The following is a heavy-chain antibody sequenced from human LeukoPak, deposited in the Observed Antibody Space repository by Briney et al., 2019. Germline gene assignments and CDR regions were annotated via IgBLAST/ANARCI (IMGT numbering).Heavy chain of an antibody. CDR1: GFTFSDYY. J-gene: IGHJ4*02. CDR3: ERGRDGYKY. D-gene: IGHD5-24*01. CDR2: ISSRRKTI. V-gene: IGHV3-11*01. Sequence: GRSLRLSCAASGFTFSDYYMSWVRQAPDKGLERVSYISSRRKTIRYADSVKGRFTTSRDNAEMSLYLQMDSLRAEDTAIYFCERGRDGYKYWGPGTRVTVSS.